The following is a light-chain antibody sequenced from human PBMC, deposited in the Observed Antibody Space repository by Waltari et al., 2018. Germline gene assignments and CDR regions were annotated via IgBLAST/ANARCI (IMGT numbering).Light chain of an antibody. J-gene: IGLJ2*01. Sequence: QSALTQPPSVSGSPGQPVTISCTGPNRDVGFYSRVSWYQQPPGTVPKLVIYEVTNRPSGVPDRFSGSQSGNTASLTISGLQAEDEADYYCASYTPSSALVFGGGTKVTVL. V-gene: IGLV2-18*02. CDR3: ASYTPSSALV. CDR1: NRDVGFYSR. CDR2: EVT.